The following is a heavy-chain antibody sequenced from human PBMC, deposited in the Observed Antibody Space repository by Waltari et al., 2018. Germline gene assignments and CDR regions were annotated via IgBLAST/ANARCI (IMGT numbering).Heavy chain of an antibody. CDR1: GGTFSSYA. Sequence: QVQLVQSGAEVKKPGSSVKVSCKASGGTFSSYAISWVRQAPGQGLEWMGWINTSTGNPTYSQGFTGRFVFSLDTTVSTAYLQISSLKAEDTAVYYCARDKGGYDLGFFDYWGQGTLVTVSS. CDR2: INTSTGNP. J-gene: IGHJ4*02. CDR3: ARDKGGYDLGFFDY. D-gene: IGHD5-12*01. V-gene: IGHV7-4-1*02.